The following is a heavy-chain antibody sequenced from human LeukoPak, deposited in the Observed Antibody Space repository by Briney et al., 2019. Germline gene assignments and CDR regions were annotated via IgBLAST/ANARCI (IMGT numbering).Heavy chain of an antibody. CDR3: ARVLSPYGSGSYSPFDY. CDR1: GYTFTGYY. J-gene: IGHJ4*02. Sequence: ASVKVSCKASGYTFTGYYIHWVRQAPGQGLEWMGWINPNSGGTNYAQKFQGRVTMTRDTSISTAYMELSRLRSDDTAVYYCARVLSPYGSGSYSPFDYWGQGTLVTVSS. CDR2: INPNSGGT. D-gene: IGHD3-10*01. V-gene: IGHV1-2*02.